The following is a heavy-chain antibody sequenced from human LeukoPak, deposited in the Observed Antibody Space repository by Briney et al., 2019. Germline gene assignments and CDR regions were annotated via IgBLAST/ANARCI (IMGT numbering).Heavy chain of an antibody. J-gene: IGHJ3*02. D-gene: IGHD1-7*01. CDR3: AKGTGTTFSDAFDI. Sequence: GGSLRLSCAAYGFTFSSYGMHWVRQAPGKGLEWVAFIRYDGSNKYYADSVKGRLTISRDNSKNTLYLQMNSLRAEDTAVYYCAKGTGTTFSDAFDIWGQGTVVTVSS. V-gene: IGHV3-30*02. CDR2: IRYDGSNK. CDR1: GFTFSSYG.